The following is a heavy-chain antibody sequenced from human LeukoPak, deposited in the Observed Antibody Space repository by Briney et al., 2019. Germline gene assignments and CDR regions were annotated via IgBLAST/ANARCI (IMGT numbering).Heavy chain of an antibody. Sequence: GSLRLSCAASGFTFSSYALSWARQAPGKGLEWVSAISGSVGSTYYADSVKGRFTISRDNSKNTPYLQMSNLRAEDTAVYYCAKDDTTIFGVAYFDYWGQGTLVTVSS. D-gene: IGHD3-3*01. V-gene: IGHV3-23*01. CDR3: AKDDTTIFGVAYFDY. CDR1: GFTFSSYA. CDR2: ISGSVGST. J-gene: IGHJ4*02.